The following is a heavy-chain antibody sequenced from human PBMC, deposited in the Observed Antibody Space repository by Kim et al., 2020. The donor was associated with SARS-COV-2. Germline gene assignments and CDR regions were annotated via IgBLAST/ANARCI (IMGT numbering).Heavy chain of an antibody. V-gene: IGHV4-39*01. D-gene: IGHD2-15*01. CDR2: IYYSGST. Sequence: SETLSLTCTVSGGSISSSSYYWGWIRQPPGKGLEWIGSIYYSGSTYYNPSLKSRVTISADTSKNQFSLKLSSVTAADTAVYYCARQEYCSGGSCYLPYYYYGMDVWGQGTTVTVSS. CDR1: GGSISSSSYY. J-gene: IGHJ6*02. CDR3: ARQEYCSGGSCYLPYYYYGMDV.